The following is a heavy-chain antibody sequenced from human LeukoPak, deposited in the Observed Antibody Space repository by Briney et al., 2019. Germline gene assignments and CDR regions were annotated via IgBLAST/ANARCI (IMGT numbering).Heavy chain of an antibody. CDR1: GYTFTSYY. V-gene: IGHV1-46*01. CDR3: ARVKIFMITFGGVIVNYYYMDV. J-gene: IGHJ6*03. CDR2: INPSGGST. D-gene: IGHD3-16*02. Sequence: ASVKVSCXASGYTFTSYYMHWVRQAPGQGLAWMGIINPSGGSTTYAQKFQGRVTMTRDTSTSTVYMELSSLRSEDTAVYYCARVKIFMITFGGVIVNYYYMDVWGKGTTVTVSS.